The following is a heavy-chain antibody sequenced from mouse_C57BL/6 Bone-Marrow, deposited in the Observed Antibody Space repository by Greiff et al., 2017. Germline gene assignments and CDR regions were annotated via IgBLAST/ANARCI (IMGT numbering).Heavy chain of an antibody. CDR1: GFTFSSYA. CDR2: ISSGGDYI. CDR3: TRGGITTGNYFDY. Sequence: EVQRVESGAGLVKPGGSLKLSCAASGFTFSSYAMSWVRQTPEKRLEWVAYISSGGDYIYYADTVKGRFTMSRDNARNTLYLQMSSLKSEDTAMYYCTRGGITTGNYFDYWCQGTTLTVSS. J-gene: IGHJ2*01. V-gene: IGHV5-9-1*02. D-gene: IGHD2-4*01.